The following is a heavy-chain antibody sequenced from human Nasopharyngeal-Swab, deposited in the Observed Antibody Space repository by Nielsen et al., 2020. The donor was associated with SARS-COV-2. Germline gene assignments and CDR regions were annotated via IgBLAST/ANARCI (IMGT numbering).Heavy chain of an antibody. Sequence: GGSLRLSCAASGFTFSGSTMHWVRQASGKGLEWVGRIRSKADNYATAYAASVKGRFIISRDDSKNTAYLQMNSLKTEDTAVYYCARVNPVSGSYYDAFEIWGQGTMVTVSS. CDR1: GFTFSGST. CDR2: IRSKADNYAT. CDR3: ARVNPVSGSYYDAFEI. J-gene: IGHJ3*02. V-gene: IGHV3-73*01. D-gene: IGHD1-26*01.